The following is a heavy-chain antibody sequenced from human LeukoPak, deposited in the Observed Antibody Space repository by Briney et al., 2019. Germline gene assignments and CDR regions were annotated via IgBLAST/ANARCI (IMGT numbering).Heavy chain of an antibody. CDR1: GYTFTGYY. D-gene: IGHD3-3*01. Sequence: ASVTVSCKASGYTFTGYYMHWVRQAPGQGLEWMGWINPNSGGTNYAQKFQGRVTMTRDTSISTAYMELSRLRSDDTAVYYCARGITIFGVVPDYYYGMDVWGQGTTVTVSS. J-gene: IGHJ6*02. CDR2: INPNSGGT. V-gene: IGHV1-2*02. CDR3: ARGITIFGVVPDYYYGMDV.